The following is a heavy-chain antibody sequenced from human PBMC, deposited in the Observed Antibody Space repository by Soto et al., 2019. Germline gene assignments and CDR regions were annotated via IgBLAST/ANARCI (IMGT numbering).Heavy chain of an antibody. CDR3: ARNTRRITMVRGPNWFDP. CDR2: IYTSGST. V-gene: IGHV4-4*07. CDR1: GGSISSYY. Sequence: SETLSLTCTVSGGSISSYYWSWIRQPAGKGLEWIGRIYTSGSTNYNPSLKSRVTMSVDTSKNQFSLKLSSVTAADTAVYYCARNTRRITMVRGPNWFDPWGQGTLVTVAS. J-gene: IGHJ5*02. D-gene: IGHD3-10*01.